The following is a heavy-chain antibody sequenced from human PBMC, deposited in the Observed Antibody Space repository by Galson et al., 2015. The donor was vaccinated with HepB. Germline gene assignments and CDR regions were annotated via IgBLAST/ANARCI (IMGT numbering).Heavy chain of an antibody. D-gene: IGHD6-19*01. V-gene: IGHV1-69*02. CDR1: GGTFSSYT. CDR2: IIPILGIA. Sequence: SVKVSCKASGGTFSSYTISWVRQAPGQGLEWMGRIIPILGIANYAQKFQGRVTITADKSTSTAYMELSSLRSEDTAVYYCARSGLQWLPLDYWGQGTLVTVSS. J-gene: IGHJ4*02. CDR3: ARSGLQWLPLDY.